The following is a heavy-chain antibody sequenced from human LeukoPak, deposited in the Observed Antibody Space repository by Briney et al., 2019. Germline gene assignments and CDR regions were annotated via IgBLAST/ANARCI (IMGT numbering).Heavy chain of an antibody. Sequence: SETLSLTCTVSGGSISSYYWSWIRQPPGKGLEWIGYIYYSGSTNYNPSLKSRVTISVDTSKNQFSLKLSSVTAADTAVYYCTRDQRSDYGDYVVDYWGQGTLVTVSS. J-gene: IGHJ4*02. CDR3: TRDQRSDYGDYVVDY. CDR2: IYYSGST. V-gene: IGHV4-59*12. CDR1: GGSISSYY. D-gene: IGHD4-17*01.